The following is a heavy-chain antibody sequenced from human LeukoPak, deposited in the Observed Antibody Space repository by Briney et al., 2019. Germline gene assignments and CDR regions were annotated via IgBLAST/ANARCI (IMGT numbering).Heavy chain of an antibody. CDR3: ARVDCSSTSCYDRFFDY. D-gene: IGHD2-2*01. J-gene: IGHJ4*02. Sequence: SETLSLTCAVYGGSFSGYYWSWLRQPPGKGLEWIGEINHSGSTNYNPSLKSRVTIPVDTSKNQFSLKLSSVTAADTAVYYCARVDCSSTSCYDRFFDYWGQGTLVTVSS. V-gene: IGHV4-34*01. CDR1: GGSFSGYY. CDR2: INHSGST.